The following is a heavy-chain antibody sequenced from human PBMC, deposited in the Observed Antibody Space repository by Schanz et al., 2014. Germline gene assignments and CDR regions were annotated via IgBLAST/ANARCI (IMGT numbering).Heavy chain of an antibody. D-gene: IGHD3-10*01. CDR1: GYTFTRSG. J-gene: IGHJ4*02. Sequence: QVQLVQSGGEVKTPGASVKVSCKASGYTFTRSGISWVRQAPGQGLEWMGWIGGSDGNTNFAQKFQGRVTMTTDTSTSTVYMELRSLTSDDSAVYYCARGRGFYDYWGQGTLVTVSS. CDR3: ARGRGFYDY. V-gene: IGHV1-18*01. CDR2: IGGSDGNT.